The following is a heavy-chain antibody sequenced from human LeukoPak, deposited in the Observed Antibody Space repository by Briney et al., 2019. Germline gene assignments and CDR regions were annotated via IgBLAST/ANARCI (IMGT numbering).Heavy chain of an antibody. CDR1: GGSISSSSYY. Sequence: PSETLSLTCTVSGGSISSSSYYWGWIRQPPGKGLEWIGSIYYSGSTYYNPSLKSRVTISVDTSKNQFSLKLSSVTAADTAVYYCARARSSSWYFPWGQGTLVTVSS. CDR2: IYYSGST. D-gene: IGHD6-13*01. CDR3: ARARSSSWYFP. J-gene: IGHJ5*02. V-gene: IGHV4-39*07.